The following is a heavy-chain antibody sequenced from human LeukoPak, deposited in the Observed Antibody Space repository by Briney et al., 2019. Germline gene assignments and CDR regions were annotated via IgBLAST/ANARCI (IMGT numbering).Heavy chain of an antibody. CDR1: GFTFSSYG. CDR3: AKDGLYSSGHGGTPGDYYYYMDV. CDR2: IRYDGSNK. Sequence: GGSLRLSCAASGFTFSSYGMHWVRQAPGKGLEWVAFIRYDGSNKYYADSVKGRFTISRGNSKNTLYLQMNSLRAEDTAVYYCAKDGLYSSGHGGTPGDYYYYMDVWGKGTTVTVSS. D-gene: IGHD6-19*01. J-gene: IGHJ6*03. V-gene: IGHV3-30*02.